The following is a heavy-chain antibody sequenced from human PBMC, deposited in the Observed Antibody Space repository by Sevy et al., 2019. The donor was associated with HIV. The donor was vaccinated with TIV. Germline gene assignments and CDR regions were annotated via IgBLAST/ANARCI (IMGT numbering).Heavy chain of an antibody. Sequence: GGSLRLSCAASGFTVNSNYMTWVRQAPGKGLEGVSVIHSDDTTYHADSVKDRFTISRDNSKNTLFLQMDSLRAEDTAVYYCARDPRMYGDYLLAYFDSWGQGTLVTVSS. CDR2: IHSDDTT. J-gene: IGHJ4*02. V-gene: IGHV3-66*01. D-gene: IGHD2-8*01. CDR1: GFTVNSNY. CDR3: ARDPRMYGDYLLAYFDS.